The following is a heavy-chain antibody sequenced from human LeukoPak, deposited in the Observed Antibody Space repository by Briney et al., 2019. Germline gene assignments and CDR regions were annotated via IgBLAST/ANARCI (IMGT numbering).Heavy chain of an antibody. CDR2: ISSSSSFK. J-gene: IGHJ4*02. CDR3: ARGYASGIDY. V-gene: IGHV3-21*01. Sequence: GGSLRLSCAASGFTFSSYSMNWVRQAPGKGLEWVSSISSSSSFKYYADSVKGRFTISRGNAKNSLFLQMNSLRAEDTAVYYCARGYASGIDYWGQGTLVTVSS. CDR1: GFTFSSYS. D-gene: IGHD3-10*01.